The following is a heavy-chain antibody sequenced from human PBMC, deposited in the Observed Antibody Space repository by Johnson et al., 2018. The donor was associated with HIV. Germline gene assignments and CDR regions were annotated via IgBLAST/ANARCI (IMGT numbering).Heavy chain of an antibody. CDR1: GFTFSSYD. CDR2: IGTAGDT. Sequence: VQLVESGGGLVQPGGSLRLSCAASGFTFSSYDMHWVRQATGKGLEWVSAIGTAGDTYYPGSVKGRFTISRENAKNSLYLQMNSLRAGDTAVYYCARDHKSYDSSGYYYEYDAFDIWGQGTMVTVSS. D-gene: IGHD3-22*01. J-gene: IGHJ3*02. V-gene: IGHV3-13*01. CDR3: ARDHKSYDSSGYYYEYDAFDI.